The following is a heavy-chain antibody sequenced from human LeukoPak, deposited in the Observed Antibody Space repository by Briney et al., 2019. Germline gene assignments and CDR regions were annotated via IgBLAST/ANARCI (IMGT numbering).Heavy chain of an antibody. J-gene: IGHJ4*02. CDR3: ARDPYGDYVLDY. D-gene: IGHD4-17*01. Sequence: GGSLRLSCPASGFTVSSNYMSWVRQAPGKGLEWVSVIYSGGSTYYADSVQGRFTISRDNSKNTLYLQMNSLRAEDTAVYYCARDPYGDYVLDYWGQGTLVTVSS. V-gene: IGHV3-53*01. CDR2: IYSGGST. CDR1: GFTVSSNY.